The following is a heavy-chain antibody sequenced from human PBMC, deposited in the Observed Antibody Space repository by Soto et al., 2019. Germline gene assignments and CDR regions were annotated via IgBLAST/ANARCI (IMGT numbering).Heavy chain of an antibody. CDR3: ARVDSVQRRNALGY. J-gene: IGHJ4*02. CDR2: INSDGSST. D-gene: IGHD1-1*01. Sequence: GGSLRLSCAASGISFSNYWMHWVRQAPGKGLVWVSRINSDGSSTYYADSVKGRFTISRDNAKNTLYLQMNSLRVEDTAVYYCARVDSVQRRNALGYWGQGTQVTVSS. V-gene: IGHV3-74*01. CDR1: GISFSNYW.